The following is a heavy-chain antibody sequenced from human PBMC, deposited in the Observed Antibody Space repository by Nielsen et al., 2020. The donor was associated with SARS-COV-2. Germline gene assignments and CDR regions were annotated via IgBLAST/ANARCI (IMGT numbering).Heavy chain of an antibody. D-gene: IGHD3-10*01. Sequence: GSLRLSCTVSGASISNYCWSWIRQPPGKGLEWIGDICYSGNTNYNPSLKSRVTISVDTSKNQFSLKLSSVAAADTAVYSCARNRWFGESRYSMDVWGQGTTVTVSS. V-gene: IGHV4-59*01. CDR1: GASISNYC. CDR3: ARNRWFGESRYSMDV. CDR2: ICYSGNT. J-gene: IGHJ6*02.